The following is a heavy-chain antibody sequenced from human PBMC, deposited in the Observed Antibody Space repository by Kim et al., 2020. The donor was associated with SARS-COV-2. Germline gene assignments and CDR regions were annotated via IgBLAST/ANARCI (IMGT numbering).Heavy chain of an antibody. V-gene: IGHV1-69*13. D-gene: IGHD2-2*01. CDR2: IIPIFGTA. CDR1: GGTFSSYA. J-gene: IGHJ6*02. CDR3: ARDDVVVSAAFGRDYYYYGMDV. Sequence: SVKVSCKASGGTFSSYAISWVRQAPGQGLEWMGGIIPIFGTANYAQKFQGRVTITADESTSTAYMELSSLRSEDTAVYYCARDDVVVSAAFGRDYYYYGMDVWGQGPTVTVSS.